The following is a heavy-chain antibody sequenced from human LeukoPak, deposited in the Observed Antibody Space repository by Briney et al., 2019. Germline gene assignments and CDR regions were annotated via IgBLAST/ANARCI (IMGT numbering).Heavy chain of an antibody. CDR3: AKSTSSWERVDY. CDR1: GFTFSSYS. D-gene: IGHD6-13*01. Sequence: AGGSLRLSCAASGFTFSSYSMNWVRQAPGKGLEWVSSISSSSSYIYYADSVKGRFSISRDNSNNTLYLQMNSLRAEDAAVYYCAKSTSSWERVDYWGQGTLVTVSS. V-gene: IGHV3-21*04. J-gene: IGHJ4*02. CDR2: ISSSSSYI.